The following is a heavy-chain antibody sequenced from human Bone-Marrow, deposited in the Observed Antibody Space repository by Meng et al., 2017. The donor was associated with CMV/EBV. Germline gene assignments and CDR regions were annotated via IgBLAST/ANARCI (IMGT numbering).Heavy chain of an antibody. J-gene: IGHJ4*02. CDR2: IKPDSGYT. CDR3: ASDSSGYHY. CDR1: GFTFTAHY. V-gene: IGHV1-2*02. D-gene: IGHD3-22*01. Sequence: ASVKVSCKASGFTFTAHYMHWVRQAPGQGLEWMGWIKPDSGYTNYAQNFQGRVTMTRDTSISTAYMELSRLRSDDTAVYYCASDSSGYHYWGQGTLVTVSS.